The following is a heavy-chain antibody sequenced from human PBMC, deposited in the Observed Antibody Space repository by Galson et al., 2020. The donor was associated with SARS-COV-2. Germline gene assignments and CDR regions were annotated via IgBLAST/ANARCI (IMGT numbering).Heavy chain of an antibody. CDR2: IKSKADGGTT. CDR3: TTEHSSIRYFDWLSGY. V-gene: IGHV3-15*01. D-gene: IGHD3-9*01. CDR1: GFTFSHAW. Sequence: GGSLRLSCAASGFTFSHAWMSWVRQAPGKGLEWVGRIKSKADGGTTDYAAPVKGRFTISRDDSKNTLSLQMNSLKTDDTAVYYCTTEHSSIRYFDWLSGYWGQGTLVTVSS. J-gene: IGHJ4*02.